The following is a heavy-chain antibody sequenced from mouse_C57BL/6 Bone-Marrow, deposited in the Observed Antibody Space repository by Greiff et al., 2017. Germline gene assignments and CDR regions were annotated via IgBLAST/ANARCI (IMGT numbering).Heavy chain of an antibody. V-gene: IGHV1-64*01. J-gene: IGHJ4*01. CDR3: ARNPITTVVPDY. D-gene: IGHD1-1*01. Sequence: VQLQQPGAELVKPGASVKLSCKASGYTFTSYWMHWVKQRPGQGLEWIGMIHPNSGSTNYNEKFKSKATLTVDKSSSTAYMQLSSLTSEDAAVYYCARNPITTVVPDYWGQGTSVTVSS. CDR2: IHPNSGST. CDR1: GYTFTSYW.